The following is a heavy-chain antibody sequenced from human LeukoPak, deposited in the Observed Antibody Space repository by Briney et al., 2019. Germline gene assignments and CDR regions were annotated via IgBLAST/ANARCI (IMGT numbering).Heavy chain of an antibody. D-gene: IGHD4-17*01. V-gene: IGHV3-20*04. CDR3: ARWAVTSNDY. J-gene: IGHJ4*02. CDR2: INWNGGST. CDR1: GFTFSSYS. Sequence: GGSLRLSCAASGFTFSSYSMNWVRQAPGKGLEWVSGINWNGGSTGHADSVKGRFTISRDNAKNSLYLQMNSLRGEDTAFYYCARWAVTSNDYWGQGALVTVSS.